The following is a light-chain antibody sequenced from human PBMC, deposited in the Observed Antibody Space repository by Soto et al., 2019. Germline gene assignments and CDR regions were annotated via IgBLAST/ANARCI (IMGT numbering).Light chain of an antibody. J-gene: IGLJ2*01. Sequence: QSALTQPPSASGSPGQSVTISCTGTSSDVGGENYVSWYQQHPGKAPKLMIYEVSKRPSGVPDRFSGSKSGNTASLTVSGLQAEDEADYYCSSYAGSNTWLFGGGTKLTVL. CDR2: EVS. CDR1: SSDVGGENY. V-gene: IGLV2-8*01. CDR3: SSYAGSNTWL.